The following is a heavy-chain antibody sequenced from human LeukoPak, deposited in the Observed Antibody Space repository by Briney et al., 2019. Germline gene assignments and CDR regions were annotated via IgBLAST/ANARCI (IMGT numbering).Heavy chain of an antibody. J-gene: IGHJ5*02. D-gene: IGHD4-17*01. CDR2: ISSSSSTI. CDR3: TTDEGEYGDYVRS. Sequence: GGSLRLSCAASGFTFSSYSMNWVRQAPGKGLEWVSYISSSSSTIYYADSVKGRFTISRDNAKNSLYLQMNSLRAEDTAVYYCTTDEGEYGDYVRSWGQGTLVTVSS. V-gene: IGHV3-48*04. CDR1: GFTFSSYS.